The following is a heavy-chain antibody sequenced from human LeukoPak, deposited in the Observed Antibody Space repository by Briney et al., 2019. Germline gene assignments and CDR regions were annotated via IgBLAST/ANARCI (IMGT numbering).Heavy chain of an antibody. CDR2: IVVGSGNT. Sequence: TSVKVSCKASGFTFTSSAMQWVRQARGQRLEWIGWIVVGSGNTNYAQKFQERVTITRDMSTSTAYMELSSLRSEDTAVYYCAAGRCDFWSGYHYGMDVWGQGTTVTVSS. CDR1: GFTFTSSA. D-gene: IGHD3-3*01. CDR3: AAGRCDFWSGYHYGMDV. V-gene: IGHV1-58*02. J-gene: IGHJ6*02.